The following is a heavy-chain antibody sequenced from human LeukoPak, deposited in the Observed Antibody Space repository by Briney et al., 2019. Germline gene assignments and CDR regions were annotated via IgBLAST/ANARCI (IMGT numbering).Heavy chain of an antibody. D-gene: IGHD6-13*01. CDR3: ARESAADGNAFDI. CDR1: GYTFTRYA. Sequence: ASVKVSCKASGYTFTRYAMHWVRQAPGQRPEWMGWINAGNGNTKYSQKFQGRVTFTRDTSASTAYMELSSLRSEDTAVYYCARESAADGNAFDIWGQGTKVTVSS. V-gene: IGHV1-3*01. CDR2: INAGNGNT. J-gene: IGHJ3*02.